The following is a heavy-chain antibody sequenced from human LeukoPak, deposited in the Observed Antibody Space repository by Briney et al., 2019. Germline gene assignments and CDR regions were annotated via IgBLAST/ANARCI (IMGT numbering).Heavy chain of an antibody. CDR2: IIPIFGTA. CDR1: GGTFSSYA. Sequence: ASVKVSCKASGGTFSSYAISWVRQAPGQGLEWMGGIIPIFGTANYAQKFQGRVTITADESTSTAYMELGSQRSEDTAVYYCARDRGAQLLWFGESTNYYFDYWGQGTLVTVSS. V-gene: IGHV1-69*13. CDR3: ARDRGAQLLWFGESTNYYFDY. J-gene: IGHJ4*02. D-gene: IGHD3-10*01.